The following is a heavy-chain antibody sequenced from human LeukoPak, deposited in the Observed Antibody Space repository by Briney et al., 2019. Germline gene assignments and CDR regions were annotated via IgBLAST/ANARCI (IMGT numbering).Heavy chain of an antibody. CDR1: GFTFSSYS. CDR3: ARDDVLLGKYAFDI. D-gene: IGHD3-10*01. CDR2: ISSSSSYI. V-gene: IGHV3-21*01. Sequence: GGSLRLSCAASGFTFSSYSTNWVRQAPGKGLEWVSSISSSSSYIYYADSVKGRFTISRDNAKNSLYLQMNSLRAEDTAVYYCARDDVLLGKYAFDIWGQGTMVTVSS. J-gene: IGHJ3*02.